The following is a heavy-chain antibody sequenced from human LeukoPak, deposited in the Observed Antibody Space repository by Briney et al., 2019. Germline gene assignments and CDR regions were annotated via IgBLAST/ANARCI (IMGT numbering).Heavy chain of an antibody. CDR2: IYYSGST. CDR1: GGSIRGSTYY. Sequence: SETLSLTCTVSGGSIRGSTYYWGWIRHPPGKGLGWIANIYYSGSTYYNPSPKSRVTISVDTSKNQLSLKLSAVTAADTAVYYCASVRRGFGESSKYYSYYYMDVWGNGTTVPIS. V-gene: IGHV4-39*01. CDR3: ASVRRGFGESSKYYSYYYMDV. D-gene: IGHD3-10*01. J-gene: IGHJ6*03.